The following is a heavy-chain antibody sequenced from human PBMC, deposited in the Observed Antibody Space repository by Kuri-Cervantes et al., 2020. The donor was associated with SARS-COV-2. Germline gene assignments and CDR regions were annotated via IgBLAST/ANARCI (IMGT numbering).Heavy chain of an antibody. CDR3: ARTDNSGYSYYFDY. CDR2: INHRGST. CDR1: GGSFSGYY. V-gene: IGHV4-34*01. D-gene: IGHD3-22*01. Sequence: SETLSLTCAVYGGSFSGYYWSWIRQPPGKGLEWIGEINHRGSTNYNPSLKSRVTISVDTSKNQSSLKLSSVTAADTAVYYCARTDNSGYSYYFDYWGQGTLVTVSS. J-gene: IGHJ4*02.